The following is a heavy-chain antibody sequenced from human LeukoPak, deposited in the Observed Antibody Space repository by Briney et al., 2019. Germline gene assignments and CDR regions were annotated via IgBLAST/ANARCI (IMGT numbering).Heavy chain of an antibody. V-gene: IGHV1-69*13. CDR2: IIPIFGTA. CDR3: VGSGPNYYYYYYGMDV. Sequence: EASVKVSCKASGGTFSSYAISWVRQAPGQGLEWMGGIIPIFGTANYAQKFQGRVTITADESTSTAYMELSSLRSEDTAVYYCVGSGPNYYYYYYGMDVWAKGPRSPSP. J-gene: IGHJ6*02. D-gene: IGHD1-1*01. CDR1: GGTFSSYA.